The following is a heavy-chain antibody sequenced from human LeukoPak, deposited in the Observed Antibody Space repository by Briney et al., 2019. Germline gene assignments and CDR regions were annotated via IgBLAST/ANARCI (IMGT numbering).Heavy chain of an antibody. D-gene: IGHD3-22*01. CDR3: ARESYYYDSSGYYSPAGFDY. CDR1: GFTFSSYS. V-gene: IGHV3-48*01. J-gene: IGHJ4*02. CDR2: TSSSSITI. Sequence: GGSLRLFCAASGFTFSSYSMNWVRQAPGKGLEWVSYTSSSSITIYYADSVKGRYTISRDNAKNSLYLQMNSLRAEDTAVYYCARESYYYDSSGYYSPAGFDYWGQGTLVTVSS.